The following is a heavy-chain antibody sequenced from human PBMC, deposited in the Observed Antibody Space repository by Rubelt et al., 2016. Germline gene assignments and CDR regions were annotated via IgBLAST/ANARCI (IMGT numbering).Heavy chain of an antibody. CDR3: ATEVITMIVVVIKTPERGSTDY. J-gene: IGHJ4*02. V-gene: IGHV3-23*01. Sequence: ADSVKGRFTISRDNSKNTLYLQMNSLRAEDTAVYYCATEVITMIVVVIKTPERGSTDYWGQGTLVTVSS. D-gene: IGHD3-22*01.